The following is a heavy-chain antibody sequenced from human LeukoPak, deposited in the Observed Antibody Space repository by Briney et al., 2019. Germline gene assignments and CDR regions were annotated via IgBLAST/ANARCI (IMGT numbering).Heavy chain of an antibody. V-gene: IGHV3-11*01. D-gene: IGHD6-13*01. CDR3: AREEGGYSSWHPFDY. CDR1: GFTFSDYY. Sequence: GGSLRLSCAASGFTFSDYYMSWIRQAPGKGLGWVSYISSSGSTIYYADSVKGRFTISRDNAKNSLYLQMNSLRAEDTAVYYCAREEGGYSSWHPFDYWGQGTLVTVSS. CDR2: ISSSGSTI. J-gene: IGHJ4*02.